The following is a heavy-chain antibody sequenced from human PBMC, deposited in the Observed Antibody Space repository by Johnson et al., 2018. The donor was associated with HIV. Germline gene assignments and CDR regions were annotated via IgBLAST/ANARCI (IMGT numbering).Heavy chain of an antibody. CDR1: GFTFSNAW. CDR2: IQSKTAGGTT. V-gene: IGHV3-15*01. Sequence: EVQLVESGGGLVQPGGSLRLSCAASGFTFSNAWMNWVRQAPGKGLEWLGRIQSKTAGGTTDYAAPVNGRFTISRDDSQSTLYLQMNSLKTEDTAVYYCTTGTIWGQGTMVTVSS. CDR3: TTGTI. J-gene: IGHJ3*02.